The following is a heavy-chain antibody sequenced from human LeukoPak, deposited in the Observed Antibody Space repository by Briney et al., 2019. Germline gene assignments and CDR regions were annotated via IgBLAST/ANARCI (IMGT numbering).Heavy chain of an antibody. CDR3: ARVVRGTVAGTTEGFDP. CDR2: IYYSGST. D-gene: IGHD6-19*01. V-gene: IGHV4-59*12. CDR1: GDSISSYY. Sequence: SETLSLTCTVSGDSISSYYWSWIRQPPGKGLEWIGYIYYSGSTNYNPSLKSRVTISVDTSKNQFSLKLSSVTAADTAVYYCARVVRGTVAGTTEGFDPWGQGTLVTVSS. J-gene: IGHJ5*02.